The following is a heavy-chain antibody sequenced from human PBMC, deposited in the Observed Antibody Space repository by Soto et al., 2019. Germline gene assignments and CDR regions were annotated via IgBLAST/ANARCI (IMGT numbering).Heavy chain of an antibody. CDR1: GYTFTGYY. V-gene: IGHV1-2*02. CDR2: INPNSGGT. CDR3: ARDYYYDSSGNYYFDY. Sequence: GASVKVSCKASGYTFTGYYMHWVRQAPGQGLEWMGWINPNSGGTNYAQKFQGRVTMTRDTSISTAYMELSRLRSDDTAVYYCARDYYYDSSGNYYFDYWGQGTLVTVS. J-gene: IGHJ4*02. D-gene: IGHD3-22*01.